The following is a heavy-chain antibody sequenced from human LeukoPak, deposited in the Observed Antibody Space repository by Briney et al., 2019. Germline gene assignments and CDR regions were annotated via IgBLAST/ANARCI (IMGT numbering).Heavy chain of an antibody. CDR1: GYTFTSYG. CDR2: ISAYNGNT. Sequence: ASVKVSCKASGYTFTSYGISWVRQAPGQGLEWMGWISAYNGNTNYVQKLQGRVTMTTDTSTSTAYMELRSLRSDDTAVYYCARLGATAAAVSFDYWGQGTLVTVSS. V-gene: IGHV1-18*01. CDR3: ARLGATAAAVSFDY. J-gene: IGHJ4*02. D-gene: IGHD1-26*01.